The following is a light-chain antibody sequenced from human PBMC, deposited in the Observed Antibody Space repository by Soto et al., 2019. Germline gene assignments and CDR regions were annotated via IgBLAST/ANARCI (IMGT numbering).Light chain of an antibody. CDR1: QGISSY. J-gene: IGKJ5*01. CDR3: QQNFNTPIT. CDR2: AAS. V-gene: IGKV1-39*01. Sequence: IQMTQSPSTLSASVGDRVTITCRASQGISSYLAWYQQKPGKAPKLLIYAASTLQSGVPSRFSGSGSGTDFTLTVSSLQPEDFATYYCQQNFNTPITFGQGTRLEIK.